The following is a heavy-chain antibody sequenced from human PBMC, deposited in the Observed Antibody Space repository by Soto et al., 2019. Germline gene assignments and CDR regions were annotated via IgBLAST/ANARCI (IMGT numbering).Heavy chain of an antibody. J-gene: IGHJ4*02. Sequence: GGSLRLSCAASGFTFSNYAMHWVRQAPGKGLEWVAVIWYDGSNKYYADSVKGRFTISRDSSKNTLYLQMNSLRAEDTAVYYCARDYVGYTITYFDYWGQGTLVTVSS. CDR2: IWYDGSNK. V-gene: IGHV3-33*01. D-gene: IGHD1-26*01. CDR1: GFTFSNYA. CDR3: ARDYVGYTITYFDY.